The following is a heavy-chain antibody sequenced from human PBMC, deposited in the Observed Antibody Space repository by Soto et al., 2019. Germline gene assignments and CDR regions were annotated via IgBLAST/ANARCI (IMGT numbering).Heavy chain of an antibody. CDR2: MNPNSGNP. D-gene: IGHD6-13*01. CDR3: ARERSAGTGWFDP. Sequence: QVQLVQSGAEVKKPGASVKVSCKASGYTFTSYDINWVRQATGQGLEWMGWMNPNSGNPGYAQKFPGRVTMTRNTSMSTAYMELSSLRSEATAVYYCARERSAGTGWFDPWGQGTRVTVSS. J-gene: IGHJ5*02. CDR1: GYTFTSYD. V-gene: IGHV1-8*01.